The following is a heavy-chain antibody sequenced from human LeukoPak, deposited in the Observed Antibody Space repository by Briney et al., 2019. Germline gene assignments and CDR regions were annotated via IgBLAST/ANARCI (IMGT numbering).Heavy chain of an antibody. CDR2: INPSGDNT. D-gene: IGHD5-24*01. Sequence: GASVKVSCKASGYTFTSYYMHWVRQAPGQGLEWIGIINPSGDNTWYAQKFQGRVTMTRDMATSTDYLEVSSLRSEDTAVYYCARDNLLRDTAWWFDPWGQGTLVTVSS. V-gene: IGHV1-46*01. CDR3: ARDNLLRDTAWWFDP. CDR1: GYTFTSYY. J-gene: IGHJ5*02.